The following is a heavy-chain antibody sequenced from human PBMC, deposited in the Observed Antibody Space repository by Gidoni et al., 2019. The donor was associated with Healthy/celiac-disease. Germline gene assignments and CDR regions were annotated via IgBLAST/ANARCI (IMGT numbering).Heavy chain of an antibody. D-gene: IGHD2-15*01. CDR1: GFTVSSNY. CDR3: AIVVVAATHSYFDY. Sequence: EVQLVESGGGLIQPGGSLRLSCAASGFTVSSNYMSWVRQAPGKGLEWVSVIYSGGSTYYADSVKGRFTISRDNSKNTLYLQMNSLRAEDTAVYYCAIVVVAATHSYFDYWGLGTLVTVSS. V-gene: IGHV3-53*01. CDR2: IYSGGST. J-gene: IGHJ4*02.